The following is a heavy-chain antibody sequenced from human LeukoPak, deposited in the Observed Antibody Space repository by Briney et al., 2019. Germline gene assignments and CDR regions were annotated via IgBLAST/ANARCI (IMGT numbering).Heavy chain of an antibody. CDR1: GFTFSDYW. D-gene: IGHD3-22*01. J-gene: IGHJ4*02. Sequence: PGGSLRLSCAASGFTFSDYWMHWVRQAPGKGLVWVSRINSGGTNTSYADSVKGRFTISRDNAKNTLYLQMNSLRAEDTAVYYCRYYDNSGYPRDYWGQGTLVTVSS. CDR2: INSGGTNT. V-gene: IGHV3-74*01. CDR3: RYYDNSGYPRDY.